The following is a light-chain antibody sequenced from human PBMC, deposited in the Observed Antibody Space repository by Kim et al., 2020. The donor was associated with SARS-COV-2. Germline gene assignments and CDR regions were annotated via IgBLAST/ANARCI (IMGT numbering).Light chain of an antibody. Sequence: SLSAEERATLSCRASQSVSSYLAWYQQKPGQAPRLLIYDASNRATGIPARFSGSGSGTDFTLTISSLEPEDFAVYYCQQRSNWLTFGGGTKVDIK. CDR1: QSVSSY. CDR2: DAS. J-gene: IGKJ4*01. V-gene: IGKV3-11*01. CDR3: QQRSNWLT.